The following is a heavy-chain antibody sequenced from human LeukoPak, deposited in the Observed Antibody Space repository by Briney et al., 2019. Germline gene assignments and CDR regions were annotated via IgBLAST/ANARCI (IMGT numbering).Heavy chain of an antibody. CDR1: GFTFSDYY. CDR3: ARVGVWGSPDDY. V-gene: IGHV3-11*06. D-gene: IGHD3-16*01. J-gene: IGHJ4*02. CDR2: ISSNTNYT. Sequence: PGGSLRLSCAASGFTFSDYYMSWIRQAPGKGLEWLSYISSNTNYTDYADSVKGRFTISRDNAKKPLYLQMNSLRVEDTAVYYCARVGVWGSPDDYWGQGTLVIVSS.